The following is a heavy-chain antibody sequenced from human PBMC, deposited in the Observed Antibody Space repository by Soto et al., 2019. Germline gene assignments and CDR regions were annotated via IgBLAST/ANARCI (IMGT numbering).Heavy chain of an antibody. CDR3: ARDFRGGIAAAGDAFDI. D-gene: IGHD6-13*01. CDR2: IKQDGSEK. V-gene: IGHV3-7*03. CDR1: GFTFSSYW. J-gene: IGHJ3*02. Sequence: GGSLRLSCAASGFTFSSYWMSWVRQAPGKGLEWVANIKQDGSEKYYVDSVKGRFTISRDNAKNSLYLQMNSLRAEDPGVYDCARDFRGGIAAAGDAFDIWGQGTMVTVSS.